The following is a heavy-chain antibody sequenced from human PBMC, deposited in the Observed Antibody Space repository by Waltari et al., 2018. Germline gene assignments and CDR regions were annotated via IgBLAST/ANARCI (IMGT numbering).Heavy chain of an antibody. Sequence: EVQLVESGGGLVQPGGSLRLSCAAFGYNLGIEERQWVRQAPRKGLEYVSGISSTGGSTYYADSVKGRFTISRDNSKNTLYLQMGSLRAEDMAVYYCARGPWDDNSSWFKFDIWGQGTMVTVSS. CDR3: ARGPWDDNSSWFKFDI. J-gene: IGHJ3*02. CDR2: ISSTGGST. V-gene: IGHV3-64*07. D-gene: IGHD6-13*01. CDR1: GYNLGIEE.